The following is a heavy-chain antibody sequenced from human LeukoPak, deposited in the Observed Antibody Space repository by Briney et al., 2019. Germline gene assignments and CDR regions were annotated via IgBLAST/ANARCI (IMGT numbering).Heavy chain of an antibody. V-gene: IGHV3-23*01. J-gene: IGHJ6*03. CDR2: ISGSGGST. Sequence: GGSLRLSCAASGFTFSSYAMSWVRQPPGKGLEWVSAISGSGGSTYYADSVKGRFTISRDNSKNTLYLQMNSLRAEDTAVYYCAKAYSYGSGPRYYDYMDVWGKGTTVTVSS. CDR3: AKAYSYGSGPRYYDYMDV. D-gene: IGHD5-18*01. CDR1: GFTFSSYA.